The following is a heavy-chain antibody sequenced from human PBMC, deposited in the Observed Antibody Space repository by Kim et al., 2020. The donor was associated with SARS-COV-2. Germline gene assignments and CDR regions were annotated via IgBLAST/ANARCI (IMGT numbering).Heavy chain of an antibody. CDR1: GFTFSSYG. Sequence: GGSLRLSCAASGFTFSSYGMHWVRQAPGKGLEWVAVISYDGSNKYYADSVKGRFTISRDNSKNTLYLQMNSLRAEDTAVYYCARVGYSSSWYVSPRSRANWYFDLWGRGTLVTVSS. CDR2: ISYDGSNK. J-gene: IGHJ2*01. V-gene: IGHV3-33*05. D-gene: IGHD6-13*01. CDR3: ARVGYSSSWYVSPRSRANWYFDL.